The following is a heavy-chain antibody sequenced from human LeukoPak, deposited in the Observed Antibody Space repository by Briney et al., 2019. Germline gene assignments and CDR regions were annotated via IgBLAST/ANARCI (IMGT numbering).Heavy chain of an antibody. CDR2: IYHSGSS. J-gene: IGHJ5*01. D-gene: IGHD6-13*01. V-gene: IGHV4-39*07. CDR3: ARGYSSSWYPNWFDS. CDR1: GGSISSSSYY. Sequence: PSETLSLTCTVSGGSISSSSYYWGWIRQPPGKGMEWIGSIYHSGSSYYNPSLNSRVTISVDTSKNQFSLKLSSVTAADTAVYYCARGYSSSWYPNWFDSWGQGTLVTVSS.